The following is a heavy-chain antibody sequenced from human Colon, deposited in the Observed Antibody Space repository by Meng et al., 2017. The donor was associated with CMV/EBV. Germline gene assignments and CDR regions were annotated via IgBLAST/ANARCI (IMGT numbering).Heavy chain of an antibody. CDR2: INSDGTSA. Sequence: CAASGFPFSSYWMPWVRQVPGKGLVWVSRINSDGTSASYADSVQGRFTISRDNAKSTLYLQMNSLRAEDTAVYYCARGNSGTYRADYWGQGTLVTVSS. D-gene: IGHD1-26*01. CDR3: ARGNSGTYRADY. CDR1: GFPFSSYW. J-gene: IGHJ4*02. V-gene: IGHV3-74*01.